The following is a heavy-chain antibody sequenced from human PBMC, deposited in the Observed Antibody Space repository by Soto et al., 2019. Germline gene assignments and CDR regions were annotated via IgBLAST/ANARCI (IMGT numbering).Heavy chain of an antibody. CDR2: ISSNSAYI. V-gene: IGHV3-21*01. D-gene: IGHD6-25*01. Sequence: PRLSCAASGFTFRSFTMNWVRQAPGKGLEWVSTISSNSAYIYYTDALRGRFTISRDNAKNSLHLQMNSLRAEDTAVYYCTRDASRDRSARGWFDPWGPGTMVTVSS. CDR1: GFTFRSFT. J-gene: IGHJ5*02. CDR3: TRDASRDRSARGWFDP.